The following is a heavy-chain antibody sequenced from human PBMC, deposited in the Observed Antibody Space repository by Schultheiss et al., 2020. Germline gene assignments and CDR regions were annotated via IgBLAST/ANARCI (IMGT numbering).Heavy chain of an antibody. CDR2: IYYSGST. V-gene: IGHV4-59*08. CDR1: GGSISSYY. J-gene: IGHJ6*02. D-gene: IGHD1-1*01. CDR3: ARQGTQGEYYYYGMDV. Sequence: SETLSLTCTVSGGSISSYYWSWIRQPPGKGLEWIGYIYYSGSTNYNPSLKSRVTISVDTSKNQFSLKLSSVTAADTAVYYCARQGTQGEYYYYGMDVWGQGTT.